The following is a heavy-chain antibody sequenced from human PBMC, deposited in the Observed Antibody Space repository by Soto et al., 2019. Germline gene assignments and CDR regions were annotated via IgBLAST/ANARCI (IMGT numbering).Heavy chain of an antibody. J-gene: IGHJ4*02. CDR3: ARIVGGSSDY. D-gene: IGHD2-15*01. Sequence: SETLYLTCAISGDSVSNNSAAWNWIRQPPWRGLEWLGRTYYRSKWYSDYALSVKSRITINADTSKNQFSLQLNSVTPEDAAMYYCARIVGGSSDYWGQGTLVTVSS. V-gene: IGHV6-1*01. CDR1: GDSVSNNSAA. CDR2: TYYRSKWYS.